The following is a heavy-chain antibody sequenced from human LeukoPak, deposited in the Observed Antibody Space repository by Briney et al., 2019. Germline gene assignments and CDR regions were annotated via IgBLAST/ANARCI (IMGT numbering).Heavy chain of an antibody. V-gene: IGHV3-53*01. J-gene: IGHJ5*02. CDR2: IHTNGNT. CDR1: VLYVSSNY. CDR3: ASSRTAASSNWFDP. Sequence: GGSMRLSCAASVLYVSSNYMTWVRQAPWKGREWVSIIHTNGNTYYADSVKGRFTISRDNSKNTLYLQMNSLRTEDTAVYYCASSRTAASSNWFDPWGQGTLVTVSS. D-gene: IGHD6-13*01.